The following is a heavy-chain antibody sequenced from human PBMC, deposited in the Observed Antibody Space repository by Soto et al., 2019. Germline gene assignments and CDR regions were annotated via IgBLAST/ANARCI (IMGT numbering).Heavy chain of an antibody. CDR3: AKQGSSSWYGGSYYYMDV. CDR2: ISGSGGST. CDR1: GFTFSSYA. J-gene: IGHJ6*03. D-gene: IGHD6-13*01. V-gene: IGHV3-23*01. Sequence: GGSLRLSCAASGFTFSSYAMSWVRQAPGKGLEWVSAISGSGGSTYYADSVKGRFTISRDNSKNTLYLQMNSLRAEDTAVYYCAKQGSSSWYGGSYYYMDVWGKGTTVTVSS.